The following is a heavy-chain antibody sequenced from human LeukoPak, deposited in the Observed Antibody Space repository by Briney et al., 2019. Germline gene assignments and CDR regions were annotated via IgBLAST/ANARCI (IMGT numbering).Heavy chain of an antibody. Sequence: SSETLSLTCTVSGGSIGTTNYYWGWLRQPPGKGLDWIASIYYSETTYDNPSLESRLTISIETSKNQFSLKLSSVTAADTAVYYCARQRADYFYYYVDVWGKGTTVTVS. CDR3: ARQRADYFYYYVDV. CDR1: GGSIGTTNYY. J-gene: IGHJ6*03. CDR2: IYYSETT. D-gene: IGHD3-9*01. V-gene: IGHV4-39*01.